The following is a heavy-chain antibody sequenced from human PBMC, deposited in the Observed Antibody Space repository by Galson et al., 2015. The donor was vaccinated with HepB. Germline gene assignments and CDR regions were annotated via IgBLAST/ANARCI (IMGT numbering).Heavy chain of an antibody. CDR1: GFTFSSYA. CDR3: AKPKTGIAVAGASPGFEY. V-gene: IGHV3-23*01. Sequence: SLRLSCAASGFTFSSYAMHWVRQAPGKGLEWVSAISGSAGSTYYADSVKGRFTISRDNSKNTLYLQMNTLRAEDTAIYYCAKPKTGIAVAGASPGFEYWGQGTLVTVSS. D-gene: IGHD6-19*01. J-gene: IGHJ4*02. CDR2: ISGSAGST.